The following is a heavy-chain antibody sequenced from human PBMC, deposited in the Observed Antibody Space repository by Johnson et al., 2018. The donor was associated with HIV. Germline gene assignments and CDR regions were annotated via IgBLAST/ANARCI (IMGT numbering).Heavy chain of an antibody. Sequence: VQLVESGGGLVQPGGSLRLSCAASGFTFSSYAMSWVRQAPGKGLEWVSPLSRGGDNTYYADSVKGRFTISRDTSKNTLYLQMNSLRAGDTAVYYCARVMYGGSSKSAAFDIWGQGTMVTVSS. CDR3: ARVMYGGSSKSAAFDI. V-gene: IGHV3-23*04. D-gene: IGHD1-26*01. J-gene: IGHJ3*02. CDR1: GFTFSSYA. CDR2: LSRGGDNT.